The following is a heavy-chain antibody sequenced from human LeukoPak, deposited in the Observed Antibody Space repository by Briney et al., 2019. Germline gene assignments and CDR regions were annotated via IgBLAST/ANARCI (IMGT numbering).Heavy chain of an antibody. V-gene: IGHV3-33*01. D-gene: IGHD3-3*01. J-gene: IGHJ3*02. CDR1: GFTFSSYG. Sequence: PGRSLRLSCAASGFTFSSYGMHRVRQAPGKGLEWVAVIWYEGSNKYYAYSVKGRFTISRDNSKTTMYLKMNSLRAEARAVYYCARETIFGVAIDAFDIWGQGTMVTVSS. CDR2: IWYEGSNK. CDR3: ARETIFGVAIDAFDI.